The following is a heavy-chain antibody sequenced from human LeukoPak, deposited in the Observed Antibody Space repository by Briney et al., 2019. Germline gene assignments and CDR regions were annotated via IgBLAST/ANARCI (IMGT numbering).Heavy chain of an antibody. Sequence: GGSLRLSCAASGFTFSDYYMSWLRQAPGKGLEWVSYISSSGSTICYADSVKGRFTISRDNAKNSLYLQMNSLRAEDTAVYYCPRVTDGASGDYWGQGTLVTVSS. CDR3: PRVTDGASGDY. CDR2: ISSSGSTI. J-gene: IGHJ4*02. CDR1: GFTFSDYY. V-gene: IGHV3-11*01. D-gene: IGHD3-10*01.